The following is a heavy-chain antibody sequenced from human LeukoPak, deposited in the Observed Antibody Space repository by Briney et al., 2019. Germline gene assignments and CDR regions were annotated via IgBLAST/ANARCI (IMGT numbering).Heavy chain of an antibody. CDR1: GGSISSYY. D-gene: IGHD3-3*01. V-gene: IGHV4-59*01. CDR2: IYYSGST. CDR3: ARVLSHDFWSGYYTIDAFDI. Sequence: SETLSLTCTVSGGSISSYYWSWIRQPPGKGLEWIGYIYYSGSTNYNPSLKSRVTISADTSKNQFSLKLSSVTAADTAVYYCARVLSHDFWSGYYTIDAFDIWGQGTMVTVSS. J-gene: IGHJ3*02.